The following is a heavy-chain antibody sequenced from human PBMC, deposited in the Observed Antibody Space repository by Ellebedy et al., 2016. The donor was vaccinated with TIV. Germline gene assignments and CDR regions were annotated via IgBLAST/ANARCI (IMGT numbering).Heavy chain of an antibody. Sequence: GGSLRLXXAGSGRESRNYWMHWVRQVPGKGLMWVSRINSDGSSTTYADSVKGRFTISRDNARNTLFLQMDSLRVEDTGVYYCTRPSGYSGYDRPFYSNYYMDVWGKGTTVTVSS. D-gene: IGHD5-12*01. J-gene: IGHJ6*03. CDR1: GRESRNYW. CDR3: TRPSGYSGYDRPFYSNYYMDV. V-gene: IGHV3-74*01. CDR2: INSDGSST.